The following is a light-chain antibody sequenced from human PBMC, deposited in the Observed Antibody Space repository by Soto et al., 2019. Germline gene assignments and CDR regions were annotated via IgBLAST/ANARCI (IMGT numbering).Light chain of an antibody. J-gene: IGLJ1*01. V-gene: IGLV1-40*01. Sequence: QSVLTQPPSVSGAPGQRVTISCTGCSSNIGAGCEVHWYQHLPGKAPKLLIYGNTNRPSGVPDRFSGSKSGTSASLAITGLQAEDEGDYYCQSYDSSLSASYVFGGGTKVTVL. CDR2: GNT. CDR3: QSYDSSLSASYV. CDR1: SSNIGAGCE.